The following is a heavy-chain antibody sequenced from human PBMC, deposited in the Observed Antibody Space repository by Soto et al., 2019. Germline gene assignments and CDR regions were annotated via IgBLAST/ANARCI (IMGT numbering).Heavy chain of an antibody. CDR2: ISYSGIT. CDR3: ARLGSELSSGLYFRHGMEV. CDR1: GGSFGSFY. J-gene: IGHJ6*02. V-gene: IGHV4-59*08. D-gene: IGHD6-19*01. Sequence: QVQLQESGPGLVKPSETLSLTCTVSGGSFGSFYWSWIRQTPGKGLEWIGYISYSGITNYNPSLNSRVTMSIDTSKNQSSLGLTSVSATDTAVFYCARLGSELSSGLYFRHGMEVWGQGNTVTVSS.